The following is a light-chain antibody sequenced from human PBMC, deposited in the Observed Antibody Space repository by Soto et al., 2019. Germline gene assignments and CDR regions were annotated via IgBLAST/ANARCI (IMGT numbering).Light chain of an antibody. CDR3: QQYGSAPWT. Sequence: EIVLTQSPGTLSSSPGERATLSCRASESVSSNYLAWYQQRPGQAPRLLIYAASNRARGIPDGFGGSGSGTDFTLTVSRLEPEDFAVYYWQQYGSAPWTFGHGTKV. V-gene: IGKV3-20*01. CDR1: ESVSSNY. J-gene: IGKJ1*01. CDR2: AAS.